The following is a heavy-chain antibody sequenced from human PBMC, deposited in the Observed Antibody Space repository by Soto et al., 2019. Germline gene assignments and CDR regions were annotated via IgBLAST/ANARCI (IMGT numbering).Heavy chain of an antibody. Sequence: PGGSLRLFCAASGFTFTNVAITWVRQAPWKGLEWVSTITDSGVSTDYADSVKGRFTISRDNSKRTLYLQMNNLRADDTAVYYFAKLYWKLRCFDD. CDR3: AKLYWKLRCFDD. D-gene: IGHD1-1*01. CDR2: ITDSGVST. J-gene: IGHJ4*01. CDR1: GFTFTNVA. V-gene: IGHV3-23*01.